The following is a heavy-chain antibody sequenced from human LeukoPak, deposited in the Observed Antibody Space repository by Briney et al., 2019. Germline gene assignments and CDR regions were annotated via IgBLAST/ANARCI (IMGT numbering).Heavy chain of an antibody. CDR2: ISSSSRYI. CDR3: ARVERDCSGGSCYYYYYAMDV. V-gene: IGHV3-21*01. D-gene: IGHD2-15*01. CDR1: GFTFSRYS. Sequence: GGSLRLSCAASGFTFSRYSMNWVRQAPGKGLEWVSSISSSSRYIYYADSVKGRFTISRDNAKNSLYLQMNSLSAEDTAVYYCARVERDCSGGSCYYYYYAMDVWGQGTTVTVSS. J-gene: IGHJ6*02.